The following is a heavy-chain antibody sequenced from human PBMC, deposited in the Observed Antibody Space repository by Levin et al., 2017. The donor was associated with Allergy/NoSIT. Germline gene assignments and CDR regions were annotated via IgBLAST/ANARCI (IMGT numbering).Heavy chain of an antibody. CDR2: ISSSSSTI. V-gene: IGHV3-48*01. CDR3: ARDSSGWYRPSGDYYYYYMDV. J-gene: IGHJ6*03. Sequence: PGGSLRLSCAASGFTFSSYSMNWVRQAPGKGLEWVSYISSSSSTIYYADSVKGRFTISRDNAKNSLYLQMNSLRAEDTAVYYCARDSSGWYRPSGDYYYYYMDVWGKGTTVTVSS. D-gene: IGHD6-19*01. CDR1: GFTFSSYS.